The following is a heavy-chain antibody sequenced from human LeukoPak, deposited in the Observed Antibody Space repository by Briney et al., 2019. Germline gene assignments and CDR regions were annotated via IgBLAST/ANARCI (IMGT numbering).Heavy chain of an antibody. Sequence: GGSLRLSCAASGFTFSNFAMTWVRQAPRKGLEWVSVISGSGGDTDYADSVKGRFTISRDNSKNTLDLQMNSLRAEDTAVYYCAKDPASYEYYFDYWGQGTLVTVSS. V-gene: IGHV3-23*01. CDR1: GFTFSNFA. CDR2: ISGSGGDT. D-gene: IGHD5-12*01. J-gene: IGHJ4*02. CDR3: AKDPASYEYYFDY.